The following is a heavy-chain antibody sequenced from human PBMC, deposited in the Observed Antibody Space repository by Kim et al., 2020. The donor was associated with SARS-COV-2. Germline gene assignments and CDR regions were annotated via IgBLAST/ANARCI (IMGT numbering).Heavy chain of an antibody. D-gene: IGHD3-22*01. CDR3: ATEVKGGYYDSIWFDP. CDR2: FDPEDGET. CDR1: GYTLTELS. Sequence: ASVKVSCKVSGYTLTELSMHWVRQAPGKGLEWMGGFDPEDGETIYAQKFQGRVTMTEDTSTDTAYMELSSLRSEDTAVYYCATEVKGGYYDSIWFDPWGQGTLVTVSS. J-gene: IGHJ5*02. V-gene: IGHV1-24*01.